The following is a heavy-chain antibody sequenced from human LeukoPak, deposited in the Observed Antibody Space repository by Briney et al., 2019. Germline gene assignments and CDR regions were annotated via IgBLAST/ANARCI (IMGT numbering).Heavy chain of an antibody. J-gene: IGHJ3*01. CDR1: RFTFSVYW. Sequence: GGSLRLSCAASRFTFSVYWMSWVRQAPGKGLEWVANIKQDGSDRYYVDSVKGRFTISRDNAKNSLYLQMNSLRAEDTAVYYCARLSSSWYTWGQGTMVTVSS. V-gene: IGHV3-7*01. D-gene: IGHD6-13*01. CDR3: ARLSSSWYT. CDR2: IKQDGSDR.